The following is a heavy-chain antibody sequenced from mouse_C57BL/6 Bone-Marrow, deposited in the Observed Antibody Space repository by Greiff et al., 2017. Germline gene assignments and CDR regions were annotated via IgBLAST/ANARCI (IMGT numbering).Heavy chain of an antibody. CDR2: IDPEDGET. CDR1: GFNIKDSY. D-gene: IGHD2-3*01. J-gene: IGHJ1*03. V-gene: IGHV14-2*01. Sequence: EVKLQQSGAELVKPGASVKLSCTASGFNIKDSYMHWVKQRTEQGLEWIGRIDPEDGETKYAPKFQGKATITADTSSNTAYLQLSSLTSEDTAVYYCAAHRWLLLYFDVWGTGTTVTVSS. CDR3: AAHRWLLLYFDV.